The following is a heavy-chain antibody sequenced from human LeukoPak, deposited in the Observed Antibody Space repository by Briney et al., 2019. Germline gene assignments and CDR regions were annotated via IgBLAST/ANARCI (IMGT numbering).Heavy chain of an antibody. V-gene: IGHV4-4*07. CDR2: IYTSGST. D-gene: IGHD5-24*01. CDR3: ARDRRDGYNYYYYYMDV. J-gene: IGHJ6*03. Sequence: SETLSLTCTVSGGSISSYYWSWIRQPAGKGLEWIGRIYTSGSTNYNPSLKSRVTMSVDTSKNQFSLKLSSVTAADTAVYYCARDRRDGYNYYYYYMDVWGKGTTVTISS. CDR1: GGSISSYY.